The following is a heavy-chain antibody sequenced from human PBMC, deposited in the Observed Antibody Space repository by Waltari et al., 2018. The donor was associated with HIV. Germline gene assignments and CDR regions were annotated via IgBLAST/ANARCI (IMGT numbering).Heavy chain of an antibody. CDR1: GMSFRRYW. CDR3: SSLTTRGDFLDL. Sequence: EAQLVESGGGLVQPGGSVRVSCVSCGMSFRRYWMHWVRQPPGKGLEWVSVIKFRESDTIYADSVRGRFTISRDNARNTVYLQMTNLRAEDTAVYYCSSLTTRGDFLDLWGQGTLVTVSS. CDR2: IKFRESDT. V-gene: IGHV3-74*01. D-gene: IGHD4-17*01. J-gene: IGHJ4*02.